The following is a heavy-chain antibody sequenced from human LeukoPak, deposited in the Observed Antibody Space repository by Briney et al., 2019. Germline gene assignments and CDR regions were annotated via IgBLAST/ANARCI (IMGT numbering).Heavy chain of an antibody. CDR1: GDSVSSNSAT. CDR3: ARLEVASTQAFDY. Sequence: SQTLSLTCAISGDSVSSNSATWNWIRQSPSRGLEWLGRTFYRTRWNNDYAVSVKTRITFNPDASKNQFSLHLDSVTPDDTAVYYCARLEVASTQAFDYRGQGILVTVSS. J-gene: IGHJ4*02. CDR2: TFYRTRWNN. V-gene: IGHV6-1*01. D-gene: IGHD5-24*01.